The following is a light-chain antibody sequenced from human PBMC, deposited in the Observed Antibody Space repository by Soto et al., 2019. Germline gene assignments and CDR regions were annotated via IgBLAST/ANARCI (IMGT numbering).Light chain of an antibody. Sequence: EIVLTQSPATLSLSPGESATLSCRASQSVSSYLAWYQQKPGQAPRLLIYDASNMATGIPARFSGSGSGTDFTLTISSLEPEDFAVYYCQQRSNWPPWTFGQGTKVDSK. V-gene: IGKV3-11*01. CDR3: QQRSNWPPWT. CDR1: QSVSSY. J-gene: IGKJ1*01. CDR2: DAS.